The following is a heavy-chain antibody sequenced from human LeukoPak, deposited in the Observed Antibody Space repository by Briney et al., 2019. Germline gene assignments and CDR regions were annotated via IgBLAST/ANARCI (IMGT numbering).Heavy chain of an antibody. D-gene: IGHD2-15*01. CDR2: IKHDGSEK. J-gene: IGHJ2*01. CDR3: AKLVVITATQWYFDL. CDR1: GFTFNSYW. Sequence: GGSLRLSCAASGFTFNSYWMGWLRQAPGKGLDWVANIKHDGSEKYYLDSGNGRFTISRDNAKNSLYLQMNSLRAEDTAVYYYAKLVVITATQWYFDLWGRGTLVTVSS. V-gene: IGHV3-7*03.